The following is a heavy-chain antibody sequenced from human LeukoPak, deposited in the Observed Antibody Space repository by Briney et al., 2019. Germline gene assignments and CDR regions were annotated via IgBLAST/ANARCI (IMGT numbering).Heavy chain of an antibody. J-gene: IGHJ6*03. CDR2: IYRGGST. D-gene: IGHD4-17*01. Sequence: KPSETLSLTCSVSNYSISNSLYWGWLRQPPGKGLEWIGSIYRGGSTFYNPSLNSRVTIPLDASKNQFSVKLSSVTAADTAVYFCARGTYGYYMDVWGKGTTVTVSS. V-gene: IGHV4-38-2*02. CDR1: NYSISNSLY. CDR3: ARGTYGYYMDV.